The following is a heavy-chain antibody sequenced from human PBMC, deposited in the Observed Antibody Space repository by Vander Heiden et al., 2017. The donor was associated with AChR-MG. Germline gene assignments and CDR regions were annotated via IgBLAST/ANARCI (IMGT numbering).Heavy chain of an antibody. V-gene: IGHV3-7*01. J-gene: IGHJ4*02. Sequence: EVQLVESGGGLVQPGGSLNPPFPASGFPLSGYWMSWVRQAPGKGLEWVANIKQDGSEKYYVDSVKGRFTISRDNAKNSLYLQMNSLRAEDTAVYYCARAWRQWLVRRGFDYWGQGTLVTVSS. CDR1: GFPLSGYW. CDR2: IKQDGSEK. D-gene: IGHD6-19*01. CDR3: ARAWRQWLVRRGFDY.